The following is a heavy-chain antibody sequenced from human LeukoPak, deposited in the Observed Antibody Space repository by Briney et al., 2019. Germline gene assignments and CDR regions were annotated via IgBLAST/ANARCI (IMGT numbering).Heavy chain of an antibody. J-gene: IGHJ6*04. D-gene: IGHD3-10*01. CDR3: VLGSGSKYGYYYYGMDV. Sequence: RXXXGKXXEWVSXXXXGGSTYYADSVKGRFTITRDNSKNTLYLQMNSLRAEDTAVYYCVLGSGSKYGYYYYGMDVWGKGTTVTVSS. V-gene: IGHV3-53*01. CDR2: XXXGGST.